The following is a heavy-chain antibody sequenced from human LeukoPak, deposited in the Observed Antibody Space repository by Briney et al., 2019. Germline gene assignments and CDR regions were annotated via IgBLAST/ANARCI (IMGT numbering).Heavy chain of an antibody. J-gene: IGHJ4*02. D-gene: IGHD6-13*01. CDR2: INSDGKST. CDR3: AKALGISAAGPDS. Sequence: GGSLRLSCAASGFTFSSYWMHWVRQGPGEGLVWVSRINSDGKSTSYADSVKGRFTISRDNSKNTLYLQMNSLRAEDTAVYYCAKALGISAAGPDSWGQGTLVTVSS. CDR1: GFTFSSYW. V-gene: IGHV3-74*01.